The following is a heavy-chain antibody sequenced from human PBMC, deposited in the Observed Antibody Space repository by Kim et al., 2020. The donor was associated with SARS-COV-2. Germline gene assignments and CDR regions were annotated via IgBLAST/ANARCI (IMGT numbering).Heavy chain of an antibody. Sequence: GGSLRLSCAASGFTFSAHSMHWVRQAPGRGLEWVSSIGGSGKYIFYADSVKGRFTISRDNAKNSVDLLMNSLRDEDTALYYCARVSHDSSGYATLDYWGQGVRVTVSS. J-gene: IGHJ4*02. V-gene: IGHV3-21*06. CDR3: ARVSHDSSGYATLDY. CDR1: GFTFSAHS. CDR2: IGGSGKYI. D-gene: IGHD3-22*01.